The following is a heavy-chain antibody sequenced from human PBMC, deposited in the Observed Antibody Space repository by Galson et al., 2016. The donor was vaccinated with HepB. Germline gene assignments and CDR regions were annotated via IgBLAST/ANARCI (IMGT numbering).Heavy chain of an antibody. J-gene: IGHJ5*02. Sequence: SETLSLTCTVSDGSISSYYWSWIRQPPGKGLKWIGYIYYTGSTNYNPSLKSRVTMSVDTSKNQFSLKLSSVTAADTAVYYCARCTSSWYNENWFDPWGQGTLVTVSS. CDR2: IYYTGST. D-gene: IGHD6-13*01. CDR1: DGSISSYY. CDR3: ARCTSSWYNENWFDP. V-gene: IGHV4-59*01.